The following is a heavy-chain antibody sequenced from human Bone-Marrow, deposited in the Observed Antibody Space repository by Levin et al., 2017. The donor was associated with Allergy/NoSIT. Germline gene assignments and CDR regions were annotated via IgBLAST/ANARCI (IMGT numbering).Heavy chain of an antibody. D-gene: IGHD1-26*01. CDR1: GFTFSSYS. CDR2: ISSSSSYI. J-gene: IGHJ4*02. Sequence: GESLKISCAASGFTFSSYSMNWVRQAPGKGLEWVSSISSSSSYIYYADSVKGRFTISRDNAKNSLYLQMNSLRAEDTAVYYCARDGGSYFPFDYWGQGTLVTVSS. CDR3: ARDGGSYFPFDY. V-gene: IGHV3-21*01.